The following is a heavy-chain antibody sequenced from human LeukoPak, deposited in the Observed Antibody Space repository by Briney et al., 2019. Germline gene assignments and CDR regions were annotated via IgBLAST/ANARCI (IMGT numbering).Heavy chain of an antibody. CDR3: ARSLGYSYGECPREDYYYYVMDV. V-gene: IGHV3-33*01. Sequence: GRSLRLSCAASGFTFSSYGMHWVRQAPGKGLEWVAVIWYIGSNKYYADSVKGRFTISRDNSKNTLYLQMNSLRAEDTAVYYCARSLGYSYGECPREDYYYYVMDVWGQGTTVTVSS. CDR1: GFTFSSYG. J-gene: IGHJ6*02. D-gene: IGHD5-18*01. CDR2: IWYIGSNK.